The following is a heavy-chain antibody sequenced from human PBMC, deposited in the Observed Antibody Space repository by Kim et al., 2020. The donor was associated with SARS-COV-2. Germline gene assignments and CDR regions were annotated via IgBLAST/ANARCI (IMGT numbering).Heavy chain of an antibody. J-gene: IGHJ4*02. V-gene: IGHV5-51*01. D-gene: IGHD3-10*01. CDR3: ARAPGRSGGYFDY. Sequence: YSPSFQGQVTISADKSISAAYLQSRSLKASDTAIYYCARAPGRSGGYFDYWGRGTLVTVSS.